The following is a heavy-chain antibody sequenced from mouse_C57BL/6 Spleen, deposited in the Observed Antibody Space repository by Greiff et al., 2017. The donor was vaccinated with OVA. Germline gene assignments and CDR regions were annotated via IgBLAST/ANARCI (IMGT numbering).Heavy chain of an antibody. CDR3: ARLLRSPYYFDY. J-gene: IGHJ2*01. V-gene: IGHV1-61*01. CDR2: IYPSDSET. D-gene: IGHD1-1*01. Sequence: VQLQQPGAELVRPGSSVKLSCKASGYTFTSYWMDWVKQRPGQGLEWIGNIYPSDSETHYNQKFKDKATLTVDKSSSTAYMQLSSLTSEDSAVYYCARLLRSPYYFDYWGQGTTLTVSS. CDR1: GYTFTSYW.